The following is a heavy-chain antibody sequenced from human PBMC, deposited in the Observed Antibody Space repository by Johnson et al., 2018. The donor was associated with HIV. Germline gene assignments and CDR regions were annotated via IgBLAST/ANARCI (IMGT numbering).Heavy chain of an antibody. D-gene: IGHD1-26*01. Sequence: VQLVESGGGVVQPGRSLRLSCAASGFTFSRYWMSWVRQAPGKGLEWVANIKQDGSEKYYVDSVKGRITISRDNAKNSLYLQMNSLRAEDTAVYYCAKESKWESRTPHAFDFWGQGTVVTVSS. V-gene: IGHV3-7*01. CDR2: IKQDGSEK. CDR3: AKESKWESRTPHAFDF. CDR1: GFTFSRYW. J-gene: IGHJ3*01.